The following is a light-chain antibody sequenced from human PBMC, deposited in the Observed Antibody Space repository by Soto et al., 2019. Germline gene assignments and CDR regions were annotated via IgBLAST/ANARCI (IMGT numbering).Light chain of an antibody. Sequence: EIALTQSPGTLSLSPGERATLSCRASQSVSSSYLAWYNPKPGQAPRLLIYGASTRATGIPDRFSGSGSGTDFTLTISRREREDFAVYYCQQYGSSHRTFGQGTKVEIK. J-gene: IGKJ1*01. CDR2: GAS. V-gene: IGKV3-20*01. CDR1: QSVSSSY. CDR3: QQYGSSHRT.